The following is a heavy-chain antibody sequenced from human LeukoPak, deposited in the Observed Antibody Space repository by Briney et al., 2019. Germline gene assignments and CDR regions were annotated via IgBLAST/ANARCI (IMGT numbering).Heavy chain of an antibody. CDR2: VQHIGGET. D-gene: IGHD4-11*01. CDR1: GFTLSTYW. J-gene: IGHJ1*01. CDR3: ATYSILNAREFRY. Sequence: GGSLRLSCAASGFTLSTYWMTWVRQAPGKGLEWVANVQHIGGETYYVDSVKGRFTISRDNAKNSVYLQMNSLGADDTAVYYCATYSILNAREFRYWGQGTLVTVTS. V-gene: IGHV3-7*01.